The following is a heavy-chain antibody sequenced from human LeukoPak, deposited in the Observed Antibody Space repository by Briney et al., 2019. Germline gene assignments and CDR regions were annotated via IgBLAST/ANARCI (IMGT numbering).Heavy chain of an antibody. CDR2: MNPNSGNT. J-gene: IGHJ6*02. Sequence: ASVKVSCKASGYTFTSYAINWVRQATGQGLEWMGWMNPNSGNTGYAQKFQGRVTMTRNTSISTAYMELSSLRSEDTAVYYCARGRGYYYGMDVWGQGTTVTVSS. D-gene: IGHD3-10*01. CDR1: GYTFTSYA. V-gene: IGHV1-8*01. CDR3: ARGRGYYYGMDV.